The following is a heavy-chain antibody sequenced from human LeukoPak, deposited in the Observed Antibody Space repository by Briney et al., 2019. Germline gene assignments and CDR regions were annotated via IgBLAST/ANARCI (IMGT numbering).Heavy chain of an antibody. D-gene: IGHD4/OR15-4a*01. Sequence: GXSLRXSCTVSGFTVSSNSMSWVRQAPGKGLEWVSFIYSDNTHYSDSVKGRFTISRDNSKNKLYLQMKSLRAEDTAVYYCARRAGAYSHPYDYWGQGTLVTVSS. J-gene: IGHJ4*02. CDR2: IYSDNT. CDR1: GFTVSSNS. V-gene: IGHV3-53*01. CDR3: ARRAGAYSHPYDY.